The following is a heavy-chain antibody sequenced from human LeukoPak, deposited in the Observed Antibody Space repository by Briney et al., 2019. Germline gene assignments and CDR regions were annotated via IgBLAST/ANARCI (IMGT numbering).Heavy chain of an antibody. CDR3: AKGPWTTVDDNWFDP. D-gene: IGHD4-23*01. Sequence: GGSLRLSCAASGFTFDDYAMRWVRQAPGKGLEWVSGISWNSGSIGYADSVKGRFTISRDNAKNSLYLQMNSLRAEDTALYYCAKGPWTTVDDNWFDPWGQGTLVTVSS. V-gene: IGHV3-9*01. CDR1: GFTFDDYA. J-gene: IGHJ5*02. CDR2: ISWNSGSI.